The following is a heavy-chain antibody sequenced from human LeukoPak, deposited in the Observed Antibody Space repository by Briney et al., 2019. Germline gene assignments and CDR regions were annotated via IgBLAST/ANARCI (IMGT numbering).Heavy chain of an antibody. CDR1: GGSISSSSYY. CDR3: ASGEAGIAAAGTHLGYYYYMDV. J-gene: IGHJ6*03. CDR2: IYYSGST. V-gene: IGHV4-39*01. Sequence: SETLSLTCTVSGGSISSSSYYWGWIRRPPGKGLEWIGSIYYSGSTYYNPSLKSRVTISVDTSKNQFSLKLSSVTAADTAVYYCASGEAGIAAAGTHLGYYYYMDVWGKGTTVTFS. D-gene: IGHD6-13*01.